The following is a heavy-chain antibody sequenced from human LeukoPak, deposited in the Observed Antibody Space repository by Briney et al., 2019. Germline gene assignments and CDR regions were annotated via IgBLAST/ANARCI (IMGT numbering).Heavy chain of an antibody. Sequence: KAGRSLRLSCAASGFTFSGYYMTWIRQAPGKGLEWVSYISRSGSTIYYADSVKGRFTISRDNAKNSLYLQMNSLSAEDTAMYFCATTPGPMVRGVTPFDYWGQGTLVTVSS. CDR1: GFTFSGYY. V-gene: IGHV3-11*01. J-gene: IGHJ4*02. D-gene: IGHD3-10*01. CDR3: ATTPGPMVRGVTPFDY. CDR2: ISRSGSTI.